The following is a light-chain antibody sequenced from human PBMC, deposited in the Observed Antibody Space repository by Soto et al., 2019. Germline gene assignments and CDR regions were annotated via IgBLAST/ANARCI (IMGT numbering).Light chain of an antibody. J-gene: IGKJ1*01. CDR1: QAFTNY. CDR3: LQYHTFPWT. CDR2: TVF. Sequence: IRMTQSPSSLSASTGDTVTITCRASQAFTNYLAWYQQKPGEAPKLLIHTVFILQTGVPSRFSGSGSGTDFTLTISYLQSEDFATYFGLQYHTFPWTFGQGTEVEI. V-gene: IGKV1-8*01.